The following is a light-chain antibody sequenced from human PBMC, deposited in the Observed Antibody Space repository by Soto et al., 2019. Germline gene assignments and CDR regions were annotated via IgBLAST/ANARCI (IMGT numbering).Light chain of an antibody. Sequence: EVVWSQSPATLSLSPGERATLSCRASQSVSSYLAWYQQKPGQAPRLLIYDASNRATGIPARFSGSGSGTDFTLTISSLEPEDFAVYYCQQRSNWPPTFGQGTRLE. J-gene: IGKJ5*01. CDR2: DAS. CDR1: QSVSSY. CDR3: QQRSNWPPT. V-gene: IGKV3-11*01.